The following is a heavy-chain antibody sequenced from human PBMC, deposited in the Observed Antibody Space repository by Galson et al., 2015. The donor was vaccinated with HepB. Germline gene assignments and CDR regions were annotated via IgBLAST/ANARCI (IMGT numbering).Heavy chain of an antibody. D-gene: IGHD6-19*01. CDR3: GRGGLRAVAGTKGDY. CDR1: GFILSTYS. J-gene: IGHJ4*02. Sequence: SLRLSCATSGFILSTYSMYWVRQAPGEGLEWVVVMSYDGSNRYYADSVKGRFTISRDNSKNTIYLQMNSLRPADTAVYHCGRGGLRAVAGTKGDYWGQGTLVTVSS. CDR2: MSYDGSNR. V-gene: IGHV3-30-3*01.